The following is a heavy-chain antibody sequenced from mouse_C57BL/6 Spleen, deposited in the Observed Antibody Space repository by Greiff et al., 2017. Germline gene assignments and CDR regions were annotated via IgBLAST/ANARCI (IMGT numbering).Heavy chain of an antibody. CDR2: ISDGGSYT. J-gene: IGHJ4*01. Sequence: EVKLVESGGGLVKPGGSLKLSCAVSGFTFSSYAMSWVRQTPETRLEWVATISDGGSYTYYPDNVKGRFTISRDNAKNNLYLQMSDLKSEDTAMYYWAREGDYYAMDDWGQGTSVTVSS. CDR3: AREGDYYAMDD. CDR1: GFTFSSYA. V-gene: IGHV5-4*01.